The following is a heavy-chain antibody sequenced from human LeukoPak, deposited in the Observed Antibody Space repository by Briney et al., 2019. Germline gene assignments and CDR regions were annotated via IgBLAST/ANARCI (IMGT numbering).Heavy chain of an antibody. D-gene: IGHD1-20*01. CDR3: AKGTGITGTPFDY. CDR1: GFTFSSYS. Sequence: GSLRLSCAASGFTFSSYSMNWVRQAPGKGLERVSYISSSGSTIYYADSVKGRFTISRDNSKNTLYLQMNSLRAEDTAVYYCAKGTGITGTPFDYWGQGTLVTVSS. J-gene: IGHJ4*02. CDR2: ISSSGSTI. V-gene: IGHV3-48*01.